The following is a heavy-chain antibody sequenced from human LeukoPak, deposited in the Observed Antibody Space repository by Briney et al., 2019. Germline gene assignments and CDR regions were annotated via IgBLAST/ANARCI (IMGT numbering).Heavy chain of an antibody. D-gene: IGHD6-19*01. CDR1: GFTFSSFW. CDR2: INSGGSST. CDR3: AREHYNSGRAYDY. J-gene: IGHJ4*02. Sequence: AGGSVRLSCAASGFTFSSFWMHWVRQAPGKGRVWVSHINSGGSSTVYADSVKGRFTISRDNAKNTLYLQMNSLRAEDTAVYYCAREHYNSGRAYDYWSQGTLVTVSS. V-gene: IGHV3-74*01.